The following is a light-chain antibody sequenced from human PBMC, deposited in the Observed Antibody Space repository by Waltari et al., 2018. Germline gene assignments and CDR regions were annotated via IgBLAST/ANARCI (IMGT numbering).Light chain of an antibody. Sequence: EIVLTQSPGTLSLSPGERATLSCRASQTVRTTYLAWYQQKPGQAPTLLIYGASSRATGIPDRCSGSGSGTDFSLTISSLEPEDFAVYYCQQYDISPLTFGGGTKVVIK. J-gene: IGKJ4*01. CDR3: QQYDISPLT. CDR1: QTVRTTY. V-gene: IGKV3-20*01. CDR2: GAS.